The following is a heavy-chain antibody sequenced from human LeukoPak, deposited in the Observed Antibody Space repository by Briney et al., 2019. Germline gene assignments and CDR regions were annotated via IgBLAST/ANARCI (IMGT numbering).Heavy chain of an antibody. CDR3: AREAYPRYYYYYMDV. J-gene: IGHJ6*03. CDR1: GYTFTGYY. V-gene: IGHV1-2*02. CDR2: INPNSGGT. Sequence: ASVKVSCKASGYTFTGYYMHWVRQAPGQGLEWMGWINPNSGGTNYAQKFQGRVTMTRDTSISTAYMELSRLRSDDTAVYYCAREAYPRYYYYYMDVWGKGTTVTVSS. D-gene: IGHD3-16*01.